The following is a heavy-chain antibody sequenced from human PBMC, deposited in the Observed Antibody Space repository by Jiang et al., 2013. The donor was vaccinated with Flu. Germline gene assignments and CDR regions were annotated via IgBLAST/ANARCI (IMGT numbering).Heavy chain of an antibody. J-gene: IGHJ3*02. V-gene: IGHV3-20*01. CDR1: GFTFDDYG. CDR2: INWNGGST. D-gene: IGHD6-19*01. CDR3: ARVYYSSGWGGDAFDI. Sequence: VQLLESGGGVVRPGGSLRLSCAASGFTFDDYGMSWVRQAPGKGLEWVSGINWNGGSTGYADSVKGRFTISRDNAKNSLYLQMNSLRAEDTALYHCARVYYSSGWGGDAFDIWGQGTMVTVSS.